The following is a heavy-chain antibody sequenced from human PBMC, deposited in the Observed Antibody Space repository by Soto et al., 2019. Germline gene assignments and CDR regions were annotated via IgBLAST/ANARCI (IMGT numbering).Heavy chain of an antibody. D-gene: IGHD3-22*01. Sequence: SGGSLRLSCAASGFTFSSAWMTWVRQAPGKGLEWVGLIKSKTDGETTDYAAPASGRFIISRDDSKNTLYLQMNSLKIEDTAVYYCTTSTTMSPPPLAYWGQGTLVTVSS. V-gene: IGHV3-15*01. CDR2: IKSKTDGETT. J-gene: IGHJ4*02. CDR1: GFTFSSAW. CDR3: TTSTTMSPPPLAY.